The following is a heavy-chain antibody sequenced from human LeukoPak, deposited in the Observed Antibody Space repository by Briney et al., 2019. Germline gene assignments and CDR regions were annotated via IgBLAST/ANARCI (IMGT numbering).Heavy chain of an antibody. J-gene: IGHJ3*01. CDR3: AKDRYSIWYLSIDY. D-gene: IGHD6-13*01. CDR1: RFSFSDHY. V-gene: IGHV3-11*01. Sequence: GGGLRVSCVHSRFSFSDHYMSWIRQAPGDGREWVACISSSGSTISYADSVKGRFTISRDNAKNTLYLQMNSLRAEDTAVYYCAKDRYSIWYLSIDYWGQGTMVTVSS. CDR2: ISSSGSTI.